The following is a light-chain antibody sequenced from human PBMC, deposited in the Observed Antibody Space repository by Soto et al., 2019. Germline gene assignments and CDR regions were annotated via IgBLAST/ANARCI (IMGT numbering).Light chain of an antibody. CDR3: QQYKSPPWT. J-gene: IGKJ1*01. V-gene: IGKV1-5*03. CDR2: KAS. CDR1: ESITNW. Sequence: DIQMIQSPPTLSASVGDRVTISCRASESITNWLAWYQHKPGKAPKLLIYKASSLESGVPSRFSGSGSGTEFTLTISSLQPDDFATYYCQQYKSPPWTFGQGTKVEIK.